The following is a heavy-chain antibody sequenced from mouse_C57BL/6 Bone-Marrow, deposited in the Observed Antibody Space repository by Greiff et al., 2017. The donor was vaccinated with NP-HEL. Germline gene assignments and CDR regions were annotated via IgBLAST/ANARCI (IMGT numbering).Heavy chain of an antibody. V-gene: IGHV1-59*01. CDR3: ARGYDPFAY. D-gene: IGHD2-3*01. Sequence: QVQLQQSGAELVRPGTSVKLSCKASGYTFTSYWMHWVKQRPGQGLEWIGVIDPSDSYTNYNQKFKGKATLTVDTSSSTAYMQLSSLTSEDSAVYYCARGYDPFAYWGQGTLVTVSA. J-gene: IGHJ3*01. CDR1: GYTFTSYW. CDR2: IDPSDSYT.